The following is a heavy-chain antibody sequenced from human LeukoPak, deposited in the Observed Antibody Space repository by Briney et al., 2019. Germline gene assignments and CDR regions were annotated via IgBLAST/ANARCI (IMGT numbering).Heavy chain of an antibody. V-gene: IGHV4-34*01. J-gene: IGHJ4*02. CDR1: GGPFSDYY. CDR3: ARRSMAARPDHFDY. D-gene: IGHD6-6*01. CDR2: VNYSGST. Sequence: SETLSLTCVFYGGPFSDYYWNWIRQPPGKGLEWIGEVNYSGSTNYKASLKSRVTISVDTSENQFSLKMRSVTDADTAVYYCARRSMAARPDHFDYWGQGILVTASS.